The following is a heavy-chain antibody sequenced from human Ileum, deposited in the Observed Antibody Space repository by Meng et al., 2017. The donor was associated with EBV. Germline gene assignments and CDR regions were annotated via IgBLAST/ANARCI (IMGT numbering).Heavy chain of an antibody. CDR1: GGSISRSDW. CDR3: ASSDYYRSDY. Sequence: QGQLQAPGPGLVKPSGTLSLTCAVSGGSISRSDWWSWVRQPPGKGLEWIGETSHSGSTNYSPSLKSRVTISLDKSKIQLSLKLNSVTAADTAVYYCASSDYYRSDYWGQGTLVTVSS. D-gene: IGHD3-22*01. CDR2: TSHSGST. J-gene: IGHJ4*02. V-gene: IGHV4-4*02.